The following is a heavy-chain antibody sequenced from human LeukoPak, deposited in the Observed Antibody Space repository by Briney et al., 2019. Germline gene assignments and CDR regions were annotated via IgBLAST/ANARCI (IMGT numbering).Heavy chain of an antibody. CDR2: ISAYNGNT. J-gene: IGHJ3*02. V-gene: IGHV1-18*01. Sequence: ASVKVSCKASGYTFTSYGISWVRQAPGQGLEWMGWISAYNGNTNYAQKLQGRVTMTTDTSTSTAYMELRSLRSGDTAVYYCARRRDSSGYYSHTGRDAFDIWGQGTMVTVSS. D-gene: IGHD3-22*01. CDR1: GYTFTSYG. CDR3: ARRRDSSGYYSHTGRDAFDI.